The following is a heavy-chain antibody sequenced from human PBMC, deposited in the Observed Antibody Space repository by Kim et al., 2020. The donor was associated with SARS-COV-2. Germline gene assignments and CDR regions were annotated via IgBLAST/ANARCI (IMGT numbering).Heavy chain of an antibody. Sequence: SVKVSCKASGGTFSSYAISWVRQAPGQGLEWMGRIIPILGIANYAQKFQGRVTITADKSTSTAYMELSSLRSEDTAVYYCALGDIVLMVYASYYYMDVWGKGTTVTVSS. J-gene: IGHJ6*03. CDR1: GGTFSSYA. V-gene: IGHV1-69*04. CDR3: ALGDIVLMVYASYYYMDV. CDR2: IIPILGIA. D-gene: IGHD2-8*01.